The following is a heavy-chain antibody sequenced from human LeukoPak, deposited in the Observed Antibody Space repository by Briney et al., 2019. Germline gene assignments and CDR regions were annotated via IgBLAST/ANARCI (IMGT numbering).Heavy chain of an antibody. V-gene: IGHV1-69*13. J-gene: IGHJ5*02. D-gene: IGHD1-26*01. CDR2: IIPIFGTA. CDR3: ARVDTLVGARSDP. CDR1: GGTFSSYA. Sequence: ASVKVSCKASGGTFSSYAISWVRQAPGQGLEWMGGIIPIFGTANYAQKFQGRVTITADESTSTAYMELSSLRSEDTAVYYCARVDTLVGARSDPWGQGTLVTVSS.